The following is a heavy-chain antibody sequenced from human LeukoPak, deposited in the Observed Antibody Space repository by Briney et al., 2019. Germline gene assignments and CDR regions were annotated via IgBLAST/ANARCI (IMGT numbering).Heavy chain of an antibody. Sequence: SVKVSSKASGGTFSSYAISWVRQAPGQGLEWMGGIIPIFGTANYAQKFQGRVTITTDESTSTAYVELSSLRSEDTAVYYCARERYYYGSGSYSYYYYYYMDVWGKGTTVTVSS. CDR1: GGTFSSYA. V-gene: IGHV1-69*05. D-gene: IGHD3-10*01. J-gene: IGHJ6*03. CDR2: IIPIFGTA. CDR3: ARERYYYGSGSYSYYYYYYMDV.